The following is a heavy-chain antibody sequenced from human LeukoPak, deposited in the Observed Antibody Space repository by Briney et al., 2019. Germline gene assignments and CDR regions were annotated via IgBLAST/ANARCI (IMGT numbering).Heavy chain of an antibody. V-gene: IGHV4-4*02. CDR1: GFTFSSYTM. CDR3: ARDLAAAHYFDY. Sequence: GSLRLSCAASGFTFSSYTMNWVRQAPGKGLEWIGEIYHSGSTNYNPSLKSRVTISVDKSKNQFSLKLSSVTAADTAVYYCARDLAAAHYFDYWGQGTLVTVSS. J-gene: IGHJ4*02. CDR2: IYHSGST. D-gene: IGHD6-13*01.